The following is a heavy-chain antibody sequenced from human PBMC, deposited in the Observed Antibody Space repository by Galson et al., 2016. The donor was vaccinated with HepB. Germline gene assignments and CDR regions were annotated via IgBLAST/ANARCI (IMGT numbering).Heavy chain of an antibody. V-gene: IGHV1-18*01. CDR3: ARGQEVGYGMDV. CDR2: ISTYNGNT. D-gene: IGHD1-26*01. J-gene: IGHJ6*02. CDR1: GYTFTTYG. Sequence: SVKVSCKASGYTFTTYGINWVRQAPGQGLEWMGWISTYNGNTNYAPKLQGRVTMTTDTSTATAYMELRSLRSDDTAVYYCARGQEVGYGMDVWGQGTTVTVSS.